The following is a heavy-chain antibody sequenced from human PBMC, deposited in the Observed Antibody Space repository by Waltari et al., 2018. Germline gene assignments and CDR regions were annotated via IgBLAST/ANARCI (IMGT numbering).Heavy chain of an antibody. CDR2: ISSSGSTI. Sequence: QVQLVESGGGLVKPGGSLRRSCAASGFTFSDYYMSWLRPAPGKGLEWVSYISSSGSTIYYADSVKGRFTISRDNAKNSLYLQMNSLRAEDTAVYYCLGDSGWYNSRLGYWGQGTLVTVSS. V-gene: IGHV3-11*04. J-gene: IGHJ4*02. D-gene: IGHD6-19*01. CDR3: LGDSGWYNSRLGY. CDR1: GFTFSDYY.